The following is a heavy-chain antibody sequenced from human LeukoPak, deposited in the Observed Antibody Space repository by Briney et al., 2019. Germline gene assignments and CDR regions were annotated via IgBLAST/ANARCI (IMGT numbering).Heavy chain of an antibody. D-gene: IGHD1-26*01. CDR2: IIPIFGTA. Sequence: ASVKVSCKASGYTFTSYGISWVRQASGQGLEWMGGIIPIFGTANYAQKFQGRVTITADESTSTAYMELSSLRSEDTAVYYCASIQGLGATRRDYWGQGTLVTVSS. J-gene: IGHJ4*02. CDR3: ASIQGLGATRRDY. CDR1: GYTFTSYG. V-gene: IGHV1-69*13.